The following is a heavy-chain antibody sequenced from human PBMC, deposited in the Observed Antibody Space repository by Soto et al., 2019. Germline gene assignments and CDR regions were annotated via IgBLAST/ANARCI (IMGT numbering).Heavy chain of an antibody. D-gene: IGHD2-2*02. CDR3: ARERSSGYCSSTSCYTRSGTTWLRYGMDV. CDR1: GGTFSSYA. J-gene: IGHJ6*02. CDR2: IIPIFGTA. V-gene: IGHV1-69*13. Sequence: ASVKVSCKASGGTFSSYAISWVRQAPGQGLEWMGGIIPIFGTANYAQKFQGRVTITADESTSTAYMELSSLRSEDTAVYYCARERSSGYCSSTSCYTRSGTTWLRYGMDVWGQGTTVTVSS.